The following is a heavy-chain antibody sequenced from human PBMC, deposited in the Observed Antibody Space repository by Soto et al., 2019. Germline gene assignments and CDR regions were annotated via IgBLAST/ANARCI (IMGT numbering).Heavy chain of an antibody. CDR2: ISGDGSST. CDR1: GFTFSNYL. CDR3: ARHYASGTYSVDY. J-gene: IGHJ4*02. D-gene: IGHD3-10*01. Sequence: EVQLVESGGDLVQPGGSLRLSCAASGFTFSNYLMHWVRQAPGKGLVWVSRISGDGSSTSYANSVKGRFTISRDNAKNTVYLQMNSLRDEDTAVYYCARHYASGTYSVDYWGQGTLVTVSS. V-gene: IGHV3-74*01.